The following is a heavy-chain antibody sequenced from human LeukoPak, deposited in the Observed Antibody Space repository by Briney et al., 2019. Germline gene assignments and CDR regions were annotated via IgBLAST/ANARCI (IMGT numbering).Heavy chain of an antibody. D-gene: IGHD3-3*01. CDR2: IYTSGAT. J-gene: IGHJ4*02. CDR3: ARDQYFGFWSSTATPYYFDY. Sequence: SETLSLTCTVTSGSISGHYWSWIRQPPGEEKQWIWRIYTSGATNYNPSLKSRVTMSIDTSKKEFTLKLTSVTAADTAVYYCARDQYFGFWSSTATPYYFDYWGQGTLVTVSS. CDR1: SGSISGHY. V-gene: IGHV4-4*07.